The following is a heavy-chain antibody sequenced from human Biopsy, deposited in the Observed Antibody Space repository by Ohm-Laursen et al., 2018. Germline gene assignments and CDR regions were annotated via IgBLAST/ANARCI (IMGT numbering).Heavy chain of an antibody. CDR3: ARHDGNGPFALDS. V-gene: IGHV4-39*01. CDR2: VYHSGTT. D-gene: IGHD5-24*01. Sequence: SQTLSLTCTVSGGSISSGSNYWAWIRQPPGKGLERIGSVYHSGTTYYSPPLKSRVTISVDPSKNQLSLKVTSVTAADTAAYYCARHDGNGPFALDSWGQGTLVTVSS. CDR1: GGSISSGSNY. J-gene: IGHJ4*02.